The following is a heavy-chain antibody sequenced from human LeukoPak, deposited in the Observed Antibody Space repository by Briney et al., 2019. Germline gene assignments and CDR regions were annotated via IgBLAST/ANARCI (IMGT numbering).Heavy chain of an antibody. D-gene: IGHD6-13*01. Sequence: SETLSLTCAVYGGSFSGYYWSWIRQPPGKGLEWIGEINHSGSTNYNPSLKSRVTISVDTSKNQFSLKLSSVTAADTAVYYCARGDVAFSGSGHDAFDIWGQGTMVTVSS. J-gene: IGHJ3*02. V-gene: IGHV4-34*01. CDR3: ARGDVAFSGSGHDAFDI. CDR1: GGSFSGYY. CDR2: INHSGST.